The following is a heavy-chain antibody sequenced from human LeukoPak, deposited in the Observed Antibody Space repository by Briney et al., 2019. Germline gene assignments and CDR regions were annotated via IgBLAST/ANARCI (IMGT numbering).Heavy chain of an antibody. Sequence: SVKVSCKASGFTFTSSAMQWVRQARGKRLEWIGWIVVGSGNTNYAQKFQERVTITRDMSTSTAYMELSSLRSEDTAVFYCAASGYSYGYGMDYWGQGTLVTVSS. D-gene: IGHD5-18*01. V-gene: IGHV1-58*02. J-gene: IGHJ4*02. CDR3: AASGYSYGYGMDY. CDR2: IVVGSGNT. CDR1: GFTFTSSA.